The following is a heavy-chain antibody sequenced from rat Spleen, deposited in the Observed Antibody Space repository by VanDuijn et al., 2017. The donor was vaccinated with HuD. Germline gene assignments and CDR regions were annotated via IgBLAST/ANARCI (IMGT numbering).Heavy chain of an antibody. CDR3: TTSNN. CDR1: GFTFSNYD. V-gene: IGHV5-27*01. D-gene: IGHD1-10*01. Sequence: EVQLVESDGGLVQPGRSLKLSCAASGFTFSNYDMAWVRQAPTKGLEWVASITNTGGSTYYPDSVKGRFTISRDNAKSTLYLQMDSLRAEETATYYCTTSNNGGQGVMVTVSS. J-gene: IGHJ2*01. CDR2: ITNTGGST.